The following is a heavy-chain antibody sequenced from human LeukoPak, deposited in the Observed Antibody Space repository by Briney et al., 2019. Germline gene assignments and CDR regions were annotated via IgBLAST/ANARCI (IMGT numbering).Heavy chain of an antibody. J-gene: IGHJ4*02. CDR2: INPNSGGT. CDR1: GYTFAGYY. V-gene: IGHV1-2*02. CDR3: ARTSGDYDTSGYYH. Sequence: SVKVSCKASGYTFAGYYMHWVRQAPGQGLEWMGWINPNSGGTNYAQKFQGRVTMTRDTSISTAYMELSRLRSDDTAVYYCARTSGDYDTSGYYHWGQGTLVTVSS. D-gene: IGHD3-22*01.